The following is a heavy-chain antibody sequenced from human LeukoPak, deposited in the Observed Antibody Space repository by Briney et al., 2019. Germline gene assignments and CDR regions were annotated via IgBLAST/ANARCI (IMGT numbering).Heavy chain of an antibody. J-gene: IGHJ4*02. CDR2: ISSNGGST. CDR3: ARDLAYYASGKQNY. Sequence: GGSLRLSCSASGFTFSSYAMHWVRQAPGKGLEYVSAISSNGGSTYYAHSVKGRFTISRDNSKNTLYLQMNSLRAKDSAVYYCARDLAYYASGKQNYWGQGTLVTVSS. D-gene: IGHD3-10*01. V-gene: IGHV3-64*04. CDR1: GFTFSSYA.